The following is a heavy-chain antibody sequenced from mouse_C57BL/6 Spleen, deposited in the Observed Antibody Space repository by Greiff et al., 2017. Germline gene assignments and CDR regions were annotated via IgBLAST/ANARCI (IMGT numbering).Heavy chain of an antibody. CDR3: ARKGHPDYAMDY. CDR2: IDPSDSYT. D-gene: IGHD3-3*01. V-gene: IGHV1-69*01. Sequence: QVQLQQPGAELVMPGASVKLSCTASGYTFTSYWMHWVKQRPGQGLEWIGEIDPSDSYTNYNQKFKGKSTLTVDKSSSTAYMQLSSLTSEDSAVYYWARKGHPDYAMDYWGQGTSVTVSS. CDR1: GYTFTSYW. J-gene: IGHJ4*01.